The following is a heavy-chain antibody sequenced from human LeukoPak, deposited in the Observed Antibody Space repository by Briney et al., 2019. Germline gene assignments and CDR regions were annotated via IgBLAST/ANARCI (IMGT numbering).Heavy chain of an antibody. D-gene: IGHD1-1*01. CDR3: ARDLLGDNWNDRGVFDY. J-gene: IGHJ4*02. CDR2: ISSSGSTI. CDR1: GFTSSSYE. Sequence: GGSLRLSCAASGFTSSSYEMNWVRQAPGKGLEWVSYISSSGSTIYYADSVKGRFTISRDNAKNSLYLQMNSLRAEDTAVYYCARDLLGDNWNDRGVFDYWGQGTLVTVSS. V-gene: IGHV3-48*03.